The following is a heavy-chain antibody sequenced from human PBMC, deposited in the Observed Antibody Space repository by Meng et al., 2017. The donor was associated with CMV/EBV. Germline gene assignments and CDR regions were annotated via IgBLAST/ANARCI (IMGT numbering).Heavy chain of an antibody. J-gene: IGHJ5*02. CDR2: INPNSGGT. CDR1: GYTFTGYC. CDR3: ARDRGYYGSGSYQFDP. V-gene: IGHV1-2*02. Sequence: GYTFTGYCMHWVRQAPGQGLEWMGWINPNSGGTNYAQKFQGRVTMTRDTSISTAYMELSRLRSDDTAVYYCARDRGYYGSGSYQFDPWGQGTLVTVSS. D-gene: IGHD3-10*01.